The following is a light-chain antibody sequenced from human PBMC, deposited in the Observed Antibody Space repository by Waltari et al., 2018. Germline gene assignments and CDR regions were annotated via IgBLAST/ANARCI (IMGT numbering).Light chain of an antibody. CDR1: RSINSY. CDR2: AAS. J-gene: IGKJ2*01. CDR3: QQSHSAPPYT. Sequence: DIQMTQSPSSLSASVGDRVTITCRASRSINSYLSWYQHKPGKAPKLLIYAASTLQSGVPSRFSGSGSGTDFTLTISSLQPEDFATYYCQQSHSAPPYTFGQGTKLEI. V-gene: IGKV1-39*01.